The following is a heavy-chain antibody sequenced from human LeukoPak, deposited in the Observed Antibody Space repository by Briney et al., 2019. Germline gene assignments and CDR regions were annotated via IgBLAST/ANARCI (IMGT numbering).Heavy chain of an antibody. CDR1: GGSISSGSYY. V-gene: IGHV4-61*02. CDR2: IYTSGST. CDR3: ARDGEYYYDSSGYYYAEYFQH. J-gene: IGHJ1*01. D-gene: IGHD3-22*01. Sequence: TSETLSLTCTVSGGSISSGSYYWSWIRQPAGKGLEWIGRIYTSGSTNYNPSLKSRVTISLDTSKNQFSLKLSSVTAADTAVYYCARDGEYYYDSSGYYYAEYFQHWGQGTLVTVSS.